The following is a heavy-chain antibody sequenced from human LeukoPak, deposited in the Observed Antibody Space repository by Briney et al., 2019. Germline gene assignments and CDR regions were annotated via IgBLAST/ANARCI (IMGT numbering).Heavy chain of an antibody. CDR2: IYYSGST. CDR1: GGSISRYY. J-gene: IGHJ6*02. CDR3: ARHGYSSSWSYYYYGMDV. Sequence: SETLSLTCTVSGGSISRYYWSWIRQPPGKGLEWIGYIYYSGSTNYNPSLKSRVTISVDTSKNQFSLKLSSVTAADTAVYYCARHGYSSSWSYYYYGMDVWGQGTTVTVSS. D-gene: IGHD6-13*01. V-gene: IGHV4-59*08.